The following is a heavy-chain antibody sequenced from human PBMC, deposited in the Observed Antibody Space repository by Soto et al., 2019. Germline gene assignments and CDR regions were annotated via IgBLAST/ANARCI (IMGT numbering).Heavy chain of an antibody. CDR3: AKELIQMGYYYDSSGYPLDY. J-gene: IGHJ4*02. Sequence: PGGSLRLSCAASGFTFNSYAMSWVRQAPGKGLEWVSAISGSGGSTYYADSVKGRFTISRDNSKNTLYLQMNSLRAEDTAVYYCAKELIQMGYYYDSSGYPLDYWGQGTLVTVSS. V-gene: IGHV3-23*01. D-gene: IGHD3-22*01. CDR2: ISGSGGST. CDR1: GFTFNSYA.